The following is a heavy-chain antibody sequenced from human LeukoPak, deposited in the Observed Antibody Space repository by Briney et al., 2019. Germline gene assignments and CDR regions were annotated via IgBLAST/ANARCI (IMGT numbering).Heavy chain of an antibody. J-gene: IGHJ4*02. D-gene: IGHD5-24*01. Sequence: ASVKVSCKASGYTFTSYDINWVRQATGQGLEWMGWMNPNSGNTGYAQKFQGRVTITADKSTSTAYMELRSLRSEDTAVYYCVITTIKPPGGHFDYWGQGTLVTVSS. CDR2: MNPNSGNT. CDR3: VITTIKPPGGHFDY. V-gene: IGHV1-8*01. CDR1: GYTFTSYD.